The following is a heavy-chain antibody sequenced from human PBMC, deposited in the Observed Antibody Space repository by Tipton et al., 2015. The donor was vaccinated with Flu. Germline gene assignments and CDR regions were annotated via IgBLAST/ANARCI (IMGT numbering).Heavy chain of an antibody. CDR2: IYTSGST. Sequence: LRLSCTVSGGSISSGSYYWSWIRQPAGKGLEWIGRIYTSGSTNYNPSLKSRVTISVDTSKNQSSLKLSSVTAADTAVYYCAREKGGAVADRAEYFQHWGQGTLVTVSS. J-gene: IGHJ1*01. V-gene: IGHV4-61*02. CDR3: AREKGGAVADRAEYFQH. CDR1: GGSISSGSYY. D-gene: IGHD6-19*01.